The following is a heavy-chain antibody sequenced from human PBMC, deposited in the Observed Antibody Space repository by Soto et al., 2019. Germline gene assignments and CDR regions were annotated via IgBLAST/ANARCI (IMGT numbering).Heavy chain of an antibody. Sequence: PSEMRSVTWRVFGATIDNIYDCRIWIPKTPGKGLEWIGYFYYSGTTDYIPSLKSRLSMSIDKSQNQFTLKLNSVTAADTATYYCARMPYIYDKWHFVLWGRGTLVTVS. CDR1: GATIDNIYDC. V-gene: IGHV4-30-4*08. CDR2: FYYSGTT. J-gene: IGHJ2*01. D-gene: IGHD3-22*01. CDR3: ARMPYIYDKWHFVL.